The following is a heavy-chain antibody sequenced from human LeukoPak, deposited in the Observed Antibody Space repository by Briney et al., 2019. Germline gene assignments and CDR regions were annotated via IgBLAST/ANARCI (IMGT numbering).Heavy chain of an antibody. CDR1: GFTFSSYS. CDR3: ARGKPYDTPRYYYYYMDV. J-gene: IGHJ6*03. D-gene: IGHD5-12*01. CDR2: ISSSSSYI. V-gene: IGHV3-21*01. Sequence: GGSLTLFCAASGFTFSSYSMNWVRQAPGKGLEWVSSISSSSSYIYYADSVKGRFTISRDNAKNSLYLQMNSLRAEDTAVYYCARGKPYDTPRYYYYYMDVWGKGTTVTVSS.